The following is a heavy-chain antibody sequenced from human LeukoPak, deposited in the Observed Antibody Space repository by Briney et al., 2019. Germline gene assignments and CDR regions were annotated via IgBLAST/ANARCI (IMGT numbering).Heavy chain of an antibody. V-gene: IGHV3-21*01. CDR2: ISSSSTYI. CDR3: AKSSGWNYYYYMDV. D-gene: IGHD6-19*01. J-gene: IGHJ6*03. CDR1: GFTFSHYG. Sequence: GGSLRLSCAASGFTFSHYGMNWVRQAPGKGLEWVSSISSSSTYIYYADSVKGRFTISRDNAKNSLYLQMNSLTAEDTAVYYCAKSSGWNYYYYMDVWGKGTTVIASS.